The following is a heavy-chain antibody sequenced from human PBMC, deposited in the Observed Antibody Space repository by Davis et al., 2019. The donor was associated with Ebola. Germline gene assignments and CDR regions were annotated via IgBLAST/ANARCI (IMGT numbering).Heavy chain of an antibody. Sequence: PSETLSLTCTVSGGSISSSSYYWGWIRQPPGKGLEWIGSIYYSGSTYYNPSLKSRVTISVDTSKNQFSLKLSSVTAADTAVYYCARAAYGYNYVFWGQGTLVTVSS. CDR2: IYYSGST. CDR3: ARAAYGYNYVF. CDR1: GGSISSSSYY. D-gene: IGHD5-24*01. J-gene: IGHJ4*02. V-gene: IGHV4-39*01.